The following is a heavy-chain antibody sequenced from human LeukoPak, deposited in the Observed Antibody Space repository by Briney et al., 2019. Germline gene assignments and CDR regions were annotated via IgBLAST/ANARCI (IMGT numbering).Heavy chain of an antibody. Sequence: GGSLRLSCEASGFTFSSYDMHWVRQAPGKGLEWVAFIRYDGSNTYYADSVKGRFIISRDNSKNTLYLQMNSLRVEDTAVYYCATLPYYYDSSGSYYFDYWGQGTLVTVSS. CDR1: GFTFSSYD. J-gene: IGHJ4*02. CDR3: ATLPYYYDSSGSYYFDY. D-gene: IGHD3-22*01. V-gene: IGHV3-30*02. CDR2: IRYDGSNT.